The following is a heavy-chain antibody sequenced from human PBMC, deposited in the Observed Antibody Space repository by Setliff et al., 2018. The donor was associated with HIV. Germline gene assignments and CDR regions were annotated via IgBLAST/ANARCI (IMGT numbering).Heavy chain of an antibody. CDR2: IFYSGFT. D-gene: IGHD3-16*01. CDR3: SRGSYYMDV. J-gene: IGHJ6*03. Sequence: SETLSLTCTVSGDSISTNSPYWAWIRQPPGKGLEWIGTIFYSGFTYYNPSLKSRVSIAVDTSKNQISLRLSSVTVADTAVYHCSRGSYYMDVWGKGTTVTVSS. CDR1: GDSISTNSPY. V-gene: IGHV4-39*01.